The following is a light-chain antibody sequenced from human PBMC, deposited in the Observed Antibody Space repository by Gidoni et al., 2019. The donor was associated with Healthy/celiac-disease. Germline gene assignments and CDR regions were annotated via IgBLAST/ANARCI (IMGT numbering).Light chain of an antibody. CDR3: QSYDSSLNDYV. Sequence: QSVLTQPPSVSGAPGQRVTISCTGSSSNIGAGYAVHWYQQVPGPAPKLLIYGNTNRPSGVPDRFSGSKSGTSASLAITGLQAEDEADYYCQSYDSSLNDYVFGTGTKVTVL. V-gene: IGLV1-40*01. J-gene: IGLJ1*01. CDR2: GNT. CDR1: SSNIGAGYA.